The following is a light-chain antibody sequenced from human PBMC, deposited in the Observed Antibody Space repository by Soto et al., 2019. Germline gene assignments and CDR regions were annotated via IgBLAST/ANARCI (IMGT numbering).Light chain of an antibody. V-gene: IGKV3-11*01. CDR3: QQRSNWPST. Sequence: EIVLTQSPVTLSLSPGERATLSCRASQSVNSYLAWYRQKPGQAPRLLIYDASNRATGIPARFSGSGSGTDFTLTISSLEPEDFAVYYCQQRSNWPSTFGGGTKVEIK. CDR1: QSVNSY. CDR2: DAS. J-gene: IGKJ4*01.